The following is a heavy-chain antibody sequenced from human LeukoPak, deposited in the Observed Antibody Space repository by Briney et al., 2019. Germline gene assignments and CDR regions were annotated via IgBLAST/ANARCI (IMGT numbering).Heavy chain of an antibody. CDR2: IYHSGST. CDR1: GGSISSDTSS. D-gene: IGHD5-12*01. CDR3: ARSHSAYDYALDY. V-gene: IGHV4-30-2*01. Sequence: SHTLSLTCAVSGGSISSDTSSWSWIRQPPGKGLEWIGYIYHSGSTYYNPSLKSRVTISADRSENQFSLTLRSVTAADTAVYACARSHSAYDYALDYWGQGILVTVSS. J-gene: IGHJ4*02.